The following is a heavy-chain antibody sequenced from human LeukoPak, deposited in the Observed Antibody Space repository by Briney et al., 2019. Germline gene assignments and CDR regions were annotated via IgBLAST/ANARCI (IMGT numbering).Heavy chain of an antibody. V-gene: IGHV1-2*02. CDR3: ARHCSSTSCYDDFDI. CDR2: INPNSGGT. CDR1: GYTFTGYY. Sequence: GASVKVSCKASGYTFTGYYMHWVRQAPGQGLEWMGWINPNSGGTNYAQEFQGRVTMTRDTSISTAYMELSRLRSDDTAVYYCARHCSSTSCYDDFDIWGQGTMVTVSS. J-gene: IGHJ3*02. D-gene: IGHD2-2*01.